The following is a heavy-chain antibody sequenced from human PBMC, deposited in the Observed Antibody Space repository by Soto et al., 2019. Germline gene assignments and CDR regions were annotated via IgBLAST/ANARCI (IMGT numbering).Heavy chain of an antibody. CDR3: AKDSFIAVAGTTIWYFDL. J-gene: IGHJ2*01. CDR2: ISWNSGSI. D-gene: IGHD6-19*01. CDR1: GFTFDDYA. Sequence: DVQLVESGGGLVQPGRSLRLSCAASGFTFDDYAMHWVRQAPGKGLEWVSGISWNSGSIGYADSVKGRFTISRDNAKNSLYLQMNSLRAEDTALYYCAKDSFIAVAGTTIWYFDLWGRGTLVSVSS. V-gene: IGHV3-9*01.